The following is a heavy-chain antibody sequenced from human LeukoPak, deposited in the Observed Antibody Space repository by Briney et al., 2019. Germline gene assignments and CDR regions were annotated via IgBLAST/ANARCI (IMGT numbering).Heavy chain of an antibody. CDR3: ARDLPGTLIDY. J-gene: IGHJ4*02. CDR1: GGSFSGYY. Sequence: PSETLSLTCAVYGGSFSGYYWSWIRQPPGKGLEWIGEINHSGSTNYNPSLKSRVTISVDTSKNQFSLKLSSVTAADTAVYYCARDLPGTLIDYWGQGTLVTVSS. CDR2: INHSGST. D-gene: IGHD3-16*01. V-gene: IGHV4-34*01.